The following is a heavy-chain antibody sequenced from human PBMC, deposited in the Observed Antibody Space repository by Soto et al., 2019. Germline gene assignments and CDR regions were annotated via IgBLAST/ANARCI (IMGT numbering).Heavy chain of an antibody. CDR2: IYYSGST. D-gene: IGHD2-15*01. CDR1: GGSISSGDYY. J-gene: IGHJ3*02. V-gene: IGHV4-30-4*01. Sequence: SETLSLTCTVSGGSISSGDYYWSWIRQPPGKGLEWIGYIYYSGSTYYNPSLKSRVTISVDTSKNQFSLKLSSVTAADTAVYYCARASVGYCSGGSCRLDAFDIWGQGTMVTVSS. CDR3: ARASVGYCSGGSCRLDAFDI.